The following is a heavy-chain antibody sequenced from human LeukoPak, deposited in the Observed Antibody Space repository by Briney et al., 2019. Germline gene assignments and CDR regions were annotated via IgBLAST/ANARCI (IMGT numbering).Heavy chain of an antibody. CDR2: ISAYNGNT. V-gene: IGHV1-18*01. CDR1: GYTFTSYG. CDR3: ARDPALTGYYAFDY. Sequence: ASVKVSCKASGYTFTSYGISWVRQAPGQGLEWMGWISAYNGNTNYAQKLQGRVTMTTDTSTSTAYMELRSLRSDDTAVYYCARDPALTGYYAFDYWGQGTLVTVSS. J-gene: IGHJ4*02. D-gene: IGHD3-9*01.